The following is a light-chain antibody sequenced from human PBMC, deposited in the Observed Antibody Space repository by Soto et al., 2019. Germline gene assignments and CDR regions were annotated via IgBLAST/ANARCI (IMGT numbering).Light chain of an antibody. J-gene: IGKJ1*01. CDR1: QSVSSSY. CDR2: GAS. CDR3: QQYGSSPRT. Sequence: LFLSQSPGTLSLSPGETATLSCRASQSVSSSYLAWYQQKPGQAPRLLIYGASSRATGIPDRFSGSGSGTDFTFTISRLEPEDLAVYYCQQYGSSPRTFGQGTKVDIK. V-gene: IGKV3-20*01.